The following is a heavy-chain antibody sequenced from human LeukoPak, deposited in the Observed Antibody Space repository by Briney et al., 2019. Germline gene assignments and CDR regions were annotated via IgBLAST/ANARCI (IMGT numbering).Heavy chain of an antibody. CDR3: ARGSPYDFWSGYYPHRLYYFDY. Sequence: SETLSLTCAVYGGSFSGYYWSWIRQPPGKGLEWIGEINHSGSTNYNPSLKSRVTISVDTSKNQFSLKLSSVTAADTAVYYCARGSPYDFWSGYYPHRLYYFDYWGQGTLVTVSS. CDR2: INHSGST. CDR1: GGSFSGYY. J-gene: IGHJ4*02. D-gene: IGHD3-3*01. V-gene: IGHV4-34*01.